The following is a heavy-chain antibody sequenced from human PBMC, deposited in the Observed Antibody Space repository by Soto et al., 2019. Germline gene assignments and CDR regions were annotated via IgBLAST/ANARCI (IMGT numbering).Heavy chain of an antibody. CDR2: ISYNGNNK. Sequence: QVQLVESGGVVVQPGRSLRLSCAASGFSFSTYGMHWVRQAPGKRLEWVALISYNGNNKYYADLVKGRFTISRDNSDNTLYLQMNILRAEDTAVYYCVKDLSSSLWLGESLDYWGQGTLVTVSS. CDR1: GFSFSTYG. CDR3: VKDLSSSLWLGESLDY. V-gene: IGHV3-30*18. D-gene: IGHD3-10*01. J-gene: IGHJ4*02.